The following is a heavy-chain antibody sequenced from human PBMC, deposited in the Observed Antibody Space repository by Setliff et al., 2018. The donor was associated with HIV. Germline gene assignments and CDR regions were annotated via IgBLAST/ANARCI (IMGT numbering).Heavy chain of an antibody. J-gene: IGHJ4*02. D-gene: IGHD1-26*01. V-gene: IGHV4-61*02. CDR3: ARGHGVYSGSYLAVYFDY. Sequence: SETLSLTCTVSGGSISSGSHYWSWIRQPAGKGLEWIGRIYTSGSTNYKPSLKSRVTISVDMSKNQVSLKVSSVTAADTAVYYCARGHGVYSGSYLAVYFDYWGQGTLVTVSS. CDR2: IYTSGST. CDR1: GGSISSGSHY.